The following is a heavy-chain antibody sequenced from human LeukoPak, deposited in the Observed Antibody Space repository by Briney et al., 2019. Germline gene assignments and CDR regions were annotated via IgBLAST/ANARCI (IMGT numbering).Heavy chain of an antibody. CDR3: ARPDCSSTSCCFDF. CDR2: IDPNSGDT. Sequence: ASVKVSCKTSGYTFTVHNMHWVRQAPGQGLEWMGRIDPNSGDTNYGREFQGRVTLTRDTSISTAYMELSSLRSDDTAVYYCARPDCSSTSCCFDFWGQGTLVTVSS. V-gene: IGHV1-2*06. J-gene: IGHJ4*02. D-gene: IGHD2-2*01. CDR1: GYTFTVHN.